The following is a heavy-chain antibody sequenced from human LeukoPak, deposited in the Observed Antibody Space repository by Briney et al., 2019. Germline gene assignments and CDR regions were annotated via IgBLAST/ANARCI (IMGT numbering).Heavy chain of an antibody. CDR1: GGSISSSSYY. Sequence: PSETLSLTCTVSGGSISSSSYYWGWIRQSPGKGLEWIGSVYYTGSTQDNPSLKGRVTISEDTSKNQFSLKLTSVTAEDTAVYYCARQLGAGYNLVYWFDPWGQGTLVTVSS. J-gene: IGHJ5*02. CDR2: VYYTGST. V-gene: IGHV4-39*01. D-gene: IGHD5-24*01. CDR3: ARQLGAGYNLVYWFDP.